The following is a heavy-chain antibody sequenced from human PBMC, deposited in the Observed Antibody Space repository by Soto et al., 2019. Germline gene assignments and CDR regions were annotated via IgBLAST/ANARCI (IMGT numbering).Heavy chain of an antibody. CDR1: GGSISSRGSMSGRSFY. CDR3: ASHRTFWPFDY. J-gene: IGHJ4*02. Sequence: SXTLSLTCTVSGGSISSRGSMSGRSFYWGWMRQPPGKGLEWIASISYSDGSFYNSSLKSRLTISVDTSKNQFSLSLRSVTAADTAVYYCASHRTFWPFDYWGQGTVVTVSS. V-gene: IGHV4-39*01. D-gene: IGHD2-8*01. CDR2: ISYSDGS.